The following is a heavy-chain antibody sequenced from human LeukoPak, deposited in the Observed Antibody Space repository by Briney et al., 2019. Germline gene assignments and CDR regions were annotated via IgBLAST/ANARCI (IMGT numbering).Heavy chain of an antibody. CDR3: ASFITMVRGVMFDY. D-gene: IGHD3-10*01. CDR2: IWYDGSNK. CDR1: GFTFSSYG. J-gene: IGHJ4*02. Sequence: PGGSLRLSCAASGFTFSSYGMHWVRQAPGKGLEWVAVIWYDGSNKYYADSVKGRFTISRDNSKNTLYLQMNSLRAEDTAVYYCASFITMVRGVMFDYWGQGTLVTVSS. V-gene: IGHV3-33*01.